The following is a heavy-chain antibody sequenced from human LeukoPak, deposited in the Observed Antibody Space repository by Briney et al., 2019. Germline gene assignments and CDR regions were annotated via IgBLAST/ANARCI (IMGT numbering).Heavy chain of an antibody. CDR3: ARASFWESPINWFAP. CDR1: GYIFTGYY. V-gene: IGHV1-2*02. Sequence: ASVKVSCKASGYIFTGYYMHWVRQAPGQGLEWMGWINPNSGDTNYAQKFQGRVTMTRDTSISTAYMELSRLTSDDTAVYYCARASFWESPINWFAPWGQGTLVTVSS. D-gene: IGHD3-16*01. J-gene: IGHJ5*02. CDR2: INPNSGDT.